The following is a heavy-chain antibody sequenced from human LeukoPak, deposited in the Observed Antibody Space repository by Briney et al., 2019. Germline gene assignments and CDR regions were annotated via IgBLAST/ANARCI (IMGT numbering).Heavy chain of an antibody. V-gene: IGHV4-39*01. CDR1: GGSISSSSYY. D-gene: IGHD2-2*01. J-gene: IGHJ3*02. CDR3: ARRPIVVVPAAMPDDAFDI. Sequence: SETLSLTCTVSGGSISSSSYYWGWIRQPPGKGLEWIGSIYYSGSTSYNPSLKSRVTISVDTSKNQFSLKLSSVTAADTAVYYCARRPIVVVPAAMPDDAFDIWGQGTMVTVSS. CDR2: IYYSGST.